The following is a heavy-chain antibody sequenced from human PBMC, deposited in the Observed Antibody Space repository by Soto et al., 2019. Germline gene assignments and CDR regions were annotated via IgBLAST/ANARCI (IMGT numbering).Heavy chain of an antibody. J-gene: IGHJ4*02. CDR3: ARVSGGAAVAEQFDY. V-gene: IGHV3-21*01. Sequence: GGSLRLSCAASGFTFSSYSMNWVRQAPGKGLEWVSSISSSSSYIYYADSVKGRFTISRDNAKNSLYLQMNSLRAEDTAVYYCARVSGGAAVAEQFDYGGQGTLVTVSS. D-gene: IGHD6-19*01. CDR2: ISSSSSYI. CDR1: GFTFSSYS.